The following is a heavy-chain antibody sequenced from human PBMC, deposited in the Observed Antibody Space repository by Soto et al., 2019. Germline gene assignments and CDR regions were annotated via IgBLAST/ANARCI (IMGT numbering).Heavy chain of an antibody. CDR1: GGTFSTYI. D-gene: IGHD3-22*01. V-gene: IGHV1-69*01. CDR2: IIVMFGEA. J-gene: IGHJ3*02. Sequence: QVQLVQSGAEVRKPGSSVNVSCRASGGTFSTYIINWVRQAPGQGLEWMGGIIVMFGEANYAQNFQGRVTITADESTRTAYMELSNLRSEDTAVYYCARRYYYDSPTYYDDAFEIWGQGTMVTVSS. CDR3: ARRYYYDSPTYYDDAFEI.